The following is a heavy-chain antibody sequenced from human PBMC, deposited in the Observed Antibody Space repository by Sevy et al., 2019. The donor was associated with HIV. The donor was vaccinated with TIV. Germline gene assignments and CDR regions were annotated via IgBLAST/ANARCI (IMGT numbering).Heavy chain of an antibody. CDR3: VRAVAAHDSF. Sequence: GGSLRLSCAASGFSLDSYWMSWVRQTPGKGLEGVANIKQDGSVTYYVDSVKGRFTISRDNARNLVYLQMNSLRVEDTALYYCVRAVAAHDSFWGQGTLVTVSS. CDR2: IKQDGSVT. V-gene: IGHV3-7*01. J-gene: IGHJ4*02. CDR1: GFSLDSYW. D-gene: IGHD6-13*01.